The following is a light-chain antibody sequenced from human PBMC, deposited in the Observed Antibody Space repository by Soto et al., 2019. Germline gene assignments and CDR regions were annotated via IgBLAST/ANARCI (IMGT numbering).Light chain of an antibody. CDR2: DVS. Sequence: QSALTQPASVSGSPGQSITISCTGTSSDVGAYNYVSWYQQHPGKVLKLMIFDVSNLPSVGISSRFSGSKSGNTASLTISGLQAEDEADYYCSSYTTSHTRVFGGGTQLTVL. V-gene: IGLV2-14*01. J-gene: IGLJ3*02. CDR3: SSYTTSHTRV. CDR1: SSDVGAYNY.